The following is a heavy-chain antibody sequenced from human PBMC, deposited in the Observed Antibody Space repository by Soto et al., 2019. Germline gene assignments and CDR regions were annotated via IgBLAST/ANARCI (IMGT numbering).Heavy chain of an antibody. CDR3: ARDTMWAAAGPDRYFDL. CDR2: INPSGGST. D-gene: IGHD6-13*01. Sequence: ASVKVSCKASGYTFTSYYMHWVRQAPGQGLEWMGIINPSGGSTSYAQKFQGRVTMTRDTSTSTVYMELSSLRSEDTAVYYCARDTMWAAAGPDRYFDLWGRGTLVTVSS. CDR1: GYTFTSYY. V-gene: IGHV1-46*01. J-gene: IGHJ2*01.